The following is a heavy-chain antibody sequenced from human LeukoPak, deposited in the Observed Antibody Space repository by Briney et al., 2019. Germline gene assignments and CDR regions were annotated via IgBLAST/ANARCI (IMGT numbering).Heavy chain of an antibody. J-gene: IGHJ4*02. CDR1: GFTLSSYC. Sequence: GGSLRLSCAASGFTLSSYCMSWVRQPPGKGLEWVANIKQDGSEKDYVDSVKGRFTFSRDNARNSLYLQMNSLRAEDTAVYYCAKVRWIVGATWSGFDYWGQGTLVTVSS. CDR2: IKQDGSEK. D-gene: IGHD1-26*01. V-gene: IGHV3-7*03. CDR3: AKVRWIVGATWSGFDY.